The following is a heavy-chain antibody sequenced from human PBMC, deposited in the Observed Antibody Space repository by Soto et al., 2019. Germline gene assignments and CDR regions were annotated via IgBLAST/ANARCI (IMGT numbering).Heavy chain of an antibody. CDR2: AHPSGTT. V-gene: IGHV4-4*02. Sequence: QVQLQESGPGLVKPSGTLSLTCAVSGTSISSNFWWSWVRQPPGKGLERIGEAHPSGTTNYNPSLESRVTISVDKSNNQLSLNLNSLTAADTAVFFCARHVGVAGTRGFDYCGQGVLVAVSS. CDR3: ARHVGVAGTRGFDY. D-gene: IGHD6-19*01. J-gene: IGHJ4*02. CDR1: GTSISSNFW.